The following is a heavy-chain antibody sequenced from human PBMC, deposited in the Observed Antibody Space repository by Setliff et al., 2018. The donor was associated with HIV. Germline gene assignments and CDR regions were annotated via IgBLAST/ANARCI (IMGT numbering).Heavy chain of an antibody. Sequence: SVKVSCKASGGTFSSYAISWVRQASGQGLEWMGGIIPIFGTANYAQKFQGRVTITADESTSTAYMELSSLRSEDTAVYYCAPIDPFPHDYSNSSFDYWGQGTLVTVSS. D-gene: IGHD4-4*01. CDR1: GGTFSSYA. CDR3: APIDPFPHDYSNSSFDY. J-gene: IGHJ4*02. V-gene: IGHV1-69*13. CDR2: IIPIFGTA.